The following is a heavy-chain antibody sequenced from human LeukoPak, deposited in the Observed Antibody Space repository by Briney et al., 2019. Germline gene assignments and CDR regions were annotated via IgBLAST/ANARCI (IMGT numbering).Heavy chain of an antibody. CDR2: INPSGGST. J-gene: IGHJ4*02. CDR1: GYTFTSYY. D-gene: IGHD1-7*01. Sequence: GASVKVSCKASGYTFTSYYMHWLRQAPGQGLEWMGIINPSGGSTSYAQKFQGRVTITRDMSTSTVYMELSSLRTEDPAVDSRAILYPGNFVAWGQGTLVTVSS. V-gene: IGHV1-46*01. CDR3: AILYPGNFVA.